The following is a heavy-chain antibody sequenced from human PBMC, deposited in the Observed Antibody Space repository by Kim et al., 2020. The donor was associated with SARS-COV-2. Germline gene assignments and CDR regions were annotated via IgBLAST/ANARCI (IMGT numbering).Heavy chain of an antibody. J-gene: IGHJ4*02. D-gene: IGHD3-9*01. CDR3: AKDHILAGYRYFDA. CDR1: GFSFSSYG. CDR2: VSYDENKN. Sequence: GGSLRLSCAAFGFSFSSYGMHWVRQTPGKGLEWVTFVSYDENKNYYADSVKGRFTISRDNSKNTVYLQMDSLKAEDTAVYYCAKDHILAGYRYFDAWGQGTLVTVSP. V-gene: IGHV3-30*02.